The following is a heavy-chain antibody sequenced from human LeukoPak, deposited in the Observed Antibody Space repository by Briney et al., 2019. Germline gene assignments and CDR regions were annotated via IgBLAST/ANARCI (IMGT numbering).Heavy chain of an antibody. V-gene: IGHV4-61*02. J-gene: IGHJ6*03. CDR1: GGSISSGSYY. Sequence: TSETLSLTCTVSGGSISSGSYYWSWLRQPAGQGLEWIGRIYTSGSTNYNPSLKSRVTISVDTSKNQFSLKLSSVTAADTAVYYCARGASSSSPIGYYYYMDVWGKGTTVTVSS. D-gene: IGHD6-6*01. CDR2: IYTSGST. CDR3: ARGASSSSPIGYYYYMDV.